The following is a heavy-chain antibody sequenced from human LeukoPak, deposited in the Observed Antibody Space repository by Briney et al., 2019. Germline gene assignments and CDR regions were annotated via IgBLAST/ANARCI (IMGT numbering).Heavy chain of an antibody. CDR2: INHSGST. CDR1: GGSFSGYY. J-gene: IGHJ6*02. Sequence: SETLSLTCAVYGGSFSGYYWSWIRQPPGKGLEWIGEINHSGSTNYNPSLKSRVTISVDTSKNQFSLKLSSVTAADTAVYYCARVKQLAPGYYYYGMDVWGQGTTVTVSS. CDR3: ARVKQLAPGYYYYGMDV. V-gene: IGHV4-34*01. D-gene: IGHD6-6*01.